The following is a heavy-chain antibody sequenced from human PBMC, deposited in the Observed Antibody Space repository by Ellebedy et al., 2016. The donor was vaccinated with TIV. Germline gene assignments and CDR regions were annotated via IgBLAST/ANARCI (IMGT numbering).Heavy chain of an antibody. CDR1: GFTFSSYS. Sequence: GGSLRLSCAASGFTFSSYSMNWVRQAPGKGLEWVSSISSSSSYIYYADSVKSRFTISRDNAKNSLYLQMNSLRAEDTAVYYCARGQPYDSMSVRRSRSYYYYYYMDVWGKGTTVTVSS. J-gene: IGHJ6*03. D-gene: IGHD3-22*01. V-gene: IGHV3-21*01. CDR2: ISSSSSYI. CDR3: ARGQPYDSMSVRRSRSYYYYYYMDV.